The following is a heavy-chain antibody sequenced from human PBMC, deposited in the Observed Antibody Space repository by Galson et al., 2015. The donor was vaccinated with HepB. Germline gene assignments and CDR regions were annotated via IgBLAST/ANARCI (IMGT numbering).Heavy chain of an antibody. D-gene: IGHD3-3*01. CDR3: ARDQYITIFGVVIRDYYYGMDV. CDR1: GYTFTSYG. Sequence: SVKVSCKASGYTFTSYGISWVRQAPGQGLEWMGWISAYNGNTNCAQKLQGRVTMTTDTSTSTAYMELRSLRSDDTAVYYCARDQYITIFGVVIRDYYYGMDVWGQGTTVTVSS. CDR2: ISAYNGNT. V-gene: IGHV1-18*01. J-gene: IGHJ6*02.